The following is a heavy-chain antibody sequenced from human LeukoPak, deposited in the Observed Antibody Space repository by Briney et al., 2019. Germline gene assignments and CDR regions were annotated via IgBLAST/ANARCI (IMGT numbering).Heavy chain of an antibody. CDR2: INPSGDVR. Sequence: GASVKVSCKAFGYTFTGYYLHWVRQAPGQGLEWMGIINPSGDVRSYAQKFKGRVTVTRDMSTRTVYMELSDLRPEDTAVYYCARDYSGEWEQLTGWWFDPWGQGTLVVVSS. J-gene: IGHJ5*02. CDR3: ARDYSGEWEQLTGWWFDP. CDR1: GYTFTGYY. V-gene: IGHV1-46*01. D-gene: IGHD1-26*01.